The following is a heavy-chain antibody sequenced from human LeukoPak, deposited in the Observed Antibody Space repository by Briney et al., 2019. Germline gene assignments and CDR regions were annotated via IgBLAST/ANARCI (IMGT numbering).Heavy chain of an antibody. D-gene: IGHD1-1*01. V-gene: IGHV3-74*01. Sequence: GGSLRLSCAASGFTFSSYSMNWVRQAPGKGLVWVSRIRHDAGVTTYADSVKGRFTTSRDNAKNSLYLQMNSLRAEDTAVYYCARGYLRGSLDYWGQGTLVTVSS. J-gene: IGHJ4*02. CDR2: IRHDAGVT. CDR3: ARGYLRGSLDY. CDR1: GFTFSSYS.